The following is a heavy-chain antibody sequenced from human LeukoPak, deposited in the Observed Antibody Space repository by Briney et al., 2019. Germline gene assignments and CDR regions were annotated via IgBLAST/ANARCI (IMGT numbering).Heavy chain of an antibody. CDR3: ARDLSIAARPRWFDP. V-gene: IGHV3-33*01. Sequence: GGSLRLSCAASGFTFSSYGMHWVRQAPGKGLEWVAVIWYDGSNKYYADSVKGRFTISRDNSKNTLYLQMNSLRAEDTAVYYRARDLSIAARPRWFDPWGQGTLVTVSS. D-gene: IGHD6-6*01. J-gene: IGHJ5*02. CDR2: IWYDGSNK. CDR1: GFTFSSYG.